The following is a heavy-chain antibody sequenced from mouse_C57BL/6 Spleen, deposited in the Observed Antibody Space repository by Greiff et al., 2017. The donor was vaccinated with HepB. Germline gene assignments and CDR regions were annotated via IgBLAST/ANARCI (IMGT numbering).Heavy chain of an antibody. CDR1: GYTFTSYG. Sequence: QVQLKESGAELARPGASVKLSCKASGYTFTSYGISWVKQRTGQGLEWIGEIYPRSGNTYYNEKFKGKATLTADKSSSTAYMELRSLTSEDSAVYFCARVNYDPYFDYWGQGTTLTVSS. D-gene: IGHD2-4*01. CDR3: ARVNYDPYFDY. J-gene: IGHJ2*01. CDR2: IYPRSGNT. V-gene: IGHV1-81*01.